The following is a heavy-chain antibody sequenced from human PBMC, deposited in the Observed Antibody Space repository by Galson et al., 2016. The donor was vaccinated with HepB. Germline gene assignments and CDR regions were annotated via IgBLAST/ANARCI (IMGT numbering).Heavy chain of an antibody. CDR1: GFTFSSYA. D-gene: IGHD2-15*01. CDR3: VRDGSVAREDY. Sequence: SLRLSCAASGFTFSSYAMTWVRQAPGKGLEWVSAISGSGGTTYYADSVKGRFTLSRDNAKNTLYMQMNSLRAEDTALYYCVRDGSVAREDYWGQGTLVTVSS. J-gene: IGHJ4*02. V-gene: IGHV3-23*01. CDR2: ISGSGGTT.